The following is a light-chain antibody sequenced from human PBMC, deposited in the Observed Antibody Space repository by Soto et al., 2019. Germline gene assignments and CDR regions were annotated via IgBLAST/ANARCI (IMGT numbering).Light chain of an antibody. Sequence: EIVLTQSPATLSLSPGQRAPLSCRASQSVNSFLAWYPQNPGQPPRLLIYDASNRATGIPARFSGSGSGRDFTLTISSLQPDDFATYYCQQLFDSPITFGQGTRLEIK. CDR2: DAS. CDR1: QSVNSF. CDR3: QQLFDSPIT. J-gene: IGKJ5*01. V-gene: IGKV3-11*02.